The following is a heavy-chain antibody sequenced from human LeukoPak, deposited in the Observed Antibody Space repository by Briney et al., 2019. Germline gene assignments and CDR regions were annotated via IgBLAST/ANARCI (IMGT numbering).Heavy chain of an antibody. J-gene: IGHJ4*02. V-gene: IGHV5-51*01. Sequence: GESLKISCKGSGYSFTSYWIGWVRQMPGKGLEWMGIIYPGDSDTRYSPSFQGQVTISADKFISTAYLQWSSLKASDTAMYYCARVKPGTYYYGSGIDYWGQGTLVTVSS. CDR2: IYPGDSDT. D-gene: IGHD3-10*01. CDR3: ARVKPGTYYYGSGIDY. CDR1: GYSFTSYW.